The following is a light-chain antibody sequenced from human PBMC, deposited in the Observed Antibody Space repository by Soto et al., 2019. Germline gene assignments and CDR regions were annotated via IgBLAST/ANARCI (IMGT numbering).Light chain of an antibody. V-gene: IGLV1-40*01. CDR1: SSNIGAGYE. CDR3: HSYDSSLSGYV. CDR2: ENN. Sequence: QSVLTQPPSVSEAPGQRVTISCTGSSSNIGAGYEAHWYQQVPGTAPKLLIYENNNRPSAVPDRFSGSKSGTSASLAITGLPAEDAAVYYYHSYDSSLSGYVFGTGTKLTVL. J-gene: IGLJ1*01.